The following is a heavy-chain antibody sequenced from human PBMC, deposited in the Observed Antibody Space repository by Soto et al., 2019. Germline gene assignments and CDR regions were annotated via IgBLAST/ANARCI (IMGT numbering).Heavy chain of an antibody. J-gene: IGHJ5*02. Sequence: ASVKVSCKASGYTFTGYYMHWVRQAPGQGLEWMGWINPNSGGTKYSQKFQGRVTSTRDTSASTAYMELSSLRSEDTAVYYCARDAIAAAGRRINWFDPWGQGTLVTVSS. D-gene: IGHD6-13*01. CDR3: ARDAIAAAGRRINWFDP. CDR2: INPNSGGT. CDR1: GYTFTGYY. V-gene: IGHV1-2*01.